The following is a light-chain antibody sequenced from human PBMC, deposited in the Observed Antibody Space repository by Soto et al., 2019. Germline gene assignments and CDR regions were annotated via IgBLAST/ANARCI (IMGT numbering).Light chain of an antibody. CDR3: QQSDVSPRT. CDR2: DAT. V-gene: IGKV1-39*01. Sequence: IQMTQSPSSLSASVGDRVTITCRASQSISSYLNWYQQTPGKAPKLLIYDATRLHSGVPPRFSVSGYGTDFTLTITSLQLEDCATYYCQQSDVSPRTFGQGTKVDIK. CDR1: QSISSY. J-gene: IGKJ1*01.